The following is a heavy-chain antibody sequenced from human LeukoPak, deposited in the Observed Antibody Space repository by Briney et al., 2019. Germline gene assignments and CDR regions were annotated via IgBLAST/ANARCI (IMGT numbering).Heavy chain of an antibody. CDR3: ARHASLRGDGYTNPDY. CDR2: IYPGDSDT. J-gene: IGHJ4*02. CDR1: GYSFTSYW. Sequence: KLGESLKISCKGSGYSFTSYWIGWVRQLPGKGLEWMGIIYPGDSDTRYSPSFQGQVTISADKSISTAYLQWSSLKASDTAMYYCARHASLRGDGYTNPDYWGQGTLVTVSS. V-gene: IGHV5-51*01. D-gene: IGHD5-24*01.